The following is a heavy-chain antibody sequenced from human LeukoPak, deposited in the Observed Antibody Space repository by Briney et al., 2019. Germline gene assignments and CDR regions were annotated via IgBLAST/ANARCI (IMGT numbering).Heavy chain of an antibody. CDR1: GGSISSYY. CDR2: MYDSGST. V-gene: IGHV4-59*08. CDR3: ARHSGQTGGAFGI. Sequence: SETLSLTCTVSGGSISSYYWSWIRQPPGKGLEWIGYMYDSGSTNYNPSPKSRVTISVDTSKNQFSLKLRSVTAADTAVYYCARHSGQTGGAFGIWGQGTMVTVSS. D-gene: IGHD1-26*01. J-gene: IGHJ3*02.